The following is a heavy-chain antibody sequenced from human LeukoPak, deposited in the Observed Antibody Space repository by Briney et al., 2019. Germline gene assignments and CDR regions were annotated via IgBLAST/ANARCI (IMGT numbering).Heavy chain of an antibody. J-gene: IGHJ4*02. V-gene: IGHV3-33*01. CDR2: IWYDGSNI. Sequence: PGTSLRLSCVVSGISFSSHGMHWVRQAPGKGLEWVAVIWYDGSNIWYADSVKGRFTISRDNSKNTLYLQMNSLRAEDTALYYCARARNDYDSNGFSLLEYWGLGTLVTVSS. D-gene: IGHD3-22*01. CDR3: ARARNDYDSNGFSLLEY. CDR1: GISFSSHG.